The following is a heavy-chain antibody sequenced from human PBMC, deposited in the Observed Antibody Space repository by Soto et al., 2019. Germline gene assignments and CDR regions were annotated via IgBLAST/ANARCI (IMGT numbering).Heavy chain of an antibody. D-gene: IGHD3-9*01. V-gene: IGHV4-34*01. Sequence: QVQLQQWGAGPLRPLETLSLTCGVSGGSFSGYYWAWIRQSPGKGLEWIGEINDPGSINYNPSLKSRVSVSVDTSKNHCSLNLRSVTAADTAVYYCARESHDILTGPPWVWYFDLWGRGTRVTVSS. J-gene: IGHJ2*01. CDR2: INDPGSI. CDR1: GGSFSGYY. CDR3: ARESHDILTGPPWVWYFDL.